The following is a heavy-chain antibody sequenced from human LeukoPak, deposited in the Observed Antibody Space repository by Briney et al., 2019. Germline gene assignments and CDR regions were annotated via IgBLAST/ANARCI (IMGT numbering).Heavy chain of an antibody. J-gene: IGHJ5*02. CDR1: GFTFSNCA. D-gene: IGHD3-10*01. V-gene: IGHV3-30*18. CDR3: AKSDYGSGSYYNGNNWFDP. CDR2: SSYDGREE. Sequence: GGSLRLSCVASGFTFSNCAMHWVRQAPGKGLEWVAVSSYDGREEYYADSVKGRFSISRDSSKNTLFLQMNSLRIEDTAVYYCAKSDYGSGSYYNGNNWFDPWGQGTLVTVSS.